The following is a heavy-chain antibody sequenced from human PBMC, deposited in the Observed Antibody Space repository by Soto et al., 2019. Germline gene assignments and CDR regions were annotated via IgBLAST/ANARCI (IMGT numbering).Heavy chain of an antibody. CDR1: GFTVSSHY. D-gene: IGHD4-17*01. V-gene: IGHV3-53*01. CDR2: LYASDST. CDR3: AITVTSLIAFHV. J-gene: IGHJ3*01. Sequence: HPGGSLRLSCAASGFTVSSHYMSWVRQTPGKGLEWVSILYASDSTFYADSVEGRFTISRDNSKNTVYLQLNSLRAEDTAVYYCAITVTSLIAFHVWGQGTIVTVSS.